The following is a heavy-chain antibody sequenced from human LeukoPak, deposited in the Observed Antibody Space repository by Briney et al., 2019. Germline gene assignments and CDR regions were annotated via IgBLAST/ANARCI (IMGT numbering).Heavy chain of an antibody. Sequence: GGSLRLSCAASGFTFSSYWMSWVRQAPGKGLEWVANIKQDGSEKYYVDSVKGRFTISRDNAKNSLYLQMNSPRAEDTAVYYCARDVSGLYCSGGSCYSSAFDIWGQGTMVTVSS. CDR2: IKQDGSEK. CDR1: GFTFSSYW. J-gene: IGHJ3*02. D-gene: IGHD2-15*01. CDR3: ARDVSGLYCSGGSCYSSAFDI. V-gene: IGHV3-7*03.